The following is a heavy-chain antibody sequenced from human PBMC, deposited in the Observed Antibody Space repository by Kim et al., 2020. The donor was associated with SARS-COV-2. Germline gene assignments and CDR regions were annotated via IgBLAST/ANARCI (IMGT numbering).Heavy chain of an antibody. CDR2: ISAYNGNT. CDR1: GYTFTSYG. D-gene: IGHD3-9*01. J-gene: IGHJ4*02. V-gene: IGHV1-18*01. CDR3: ARSSYYDILTGYYQFDY. Sequence: ASMKVSCKASGYTFTSYGISWVRQAPGQGLEWMGWISAYNGNTNYAQKLQGRVTMTTDTSTSTAYMELRSLRSDDTAVYYCARSSYYDILTGYYQFDYWGQGTLVTVSS.